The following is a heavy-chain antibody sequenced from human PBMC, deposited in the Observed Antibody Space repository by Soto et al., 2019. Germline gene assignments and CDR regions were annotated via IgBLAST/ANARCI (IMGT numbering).Heavy chain of an antibody. CDR1: GYSFPSHW. J-gene: IGHJ5*02. V-gene: IGHV5-51*01. Sequence: GESLKISCKGSGYSFPSHWIAWVRQMPGEGLEWMGLIYPGDSDTRYSPSFQGRVIISADKSISTAYLQWSSLKASDTAMYYCARRSRSGYDWVGYNWFDPWGQGTLVTVSS. CDR2: IYPGDSDT. D-gene: IGHD5-12*01. CDR3: ARRSRSGYDWVGYNWFDP.